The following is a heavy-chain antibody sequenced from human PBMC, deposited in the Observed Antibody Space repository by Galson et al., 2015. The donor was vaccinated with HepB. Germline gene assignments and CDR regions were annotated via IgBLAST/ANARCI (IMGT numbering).Heavy chain of an antibody. CDR3: AKKGSGSWYSFDY. CDR2: ISHDGINK. CDR1: GFSFSGHG. Sequence: SRRLSCAASGFSFSGHGMHWVRQAPGKGLEWVAVISHDGINKNYADSVKGRFTISRDNSKNTLYLQMNSLRADDTGLYYCAKKGSGSWYSFDYWGQGTLVTVSS. V-gene: IGHV3-30*18. D-gene: IGHD6-13*01. J-gene: IGHJ4*02.